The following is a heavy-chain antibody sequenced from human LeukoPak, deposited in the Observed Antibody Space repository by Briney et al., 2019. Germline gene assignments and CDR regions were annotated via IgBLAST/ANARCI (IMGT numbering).Heavy chain of an antibody. D-gene: IGHD5-18*01. CDR2: ISYDGSNK. V-gene: IGHV3-30-3*01. Sequence: PGGSLRLSCAASGFTFSSYAMHWVRQAPGKGLEWVAVISYDGSNKYYADSVKGRFTISRDNSKNTLYLQMNSPRAEDTAVYYCARDEGGYSYGSPYYWGQGTLVTVSS. J-gene: IGHJ4*02. CDR3: ARDEGGYSYGSPYY. CDR1: GFTFSSYA.